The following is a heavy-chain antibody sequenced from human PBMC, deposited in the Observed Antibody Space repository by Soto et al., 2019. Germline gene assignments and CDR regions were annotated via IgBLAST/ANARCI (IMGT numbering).Heavy chain of an antibody. CDR3: AREFGAAGSYYYYYGMDV. D-gene: IGHD6-13*01. V-gene: IGHV3-7*01. CDR2: IKQDGSEK. J-gene: IGHJ6*02. CDR1: GFTFSSYW. Sequence: LRLSCAASGFTFSSYWMSCVRQAPRKGLEWVANIKQDGSEKYYVDSVKGRFTISRDNAKNSLYLQMNSLRAEDTAVYYCAREFGAAGSYYYYYGMDVWGQGTTVTVSS.